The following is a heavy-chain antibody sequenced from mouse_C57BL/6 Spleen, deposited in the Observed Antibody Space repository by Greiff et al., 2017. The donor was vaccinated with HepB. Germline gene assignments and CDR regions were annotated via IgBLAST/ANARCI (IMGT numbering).Heavy chain of an antibody. CDR1: GYTFTSYW. CDR2: IDPSDSET. D-gene: IGHD2-4*01. CDR3: ARVDEYDGYYAMDY. Sequence: QVQLKQPGAELVRPGSSVKLSCKASGYTFTSYWMHWVKQRPIQGLEWIGNIDPSDSETHYNQKFKDKATLTVDKSSSTAYMQLSSLTSEDTAVYYCARVDEYDGYYAMDYWGQGTSVTVSS. V-gene: IGHV1-52*01. J-gene: IGHJ4*01.